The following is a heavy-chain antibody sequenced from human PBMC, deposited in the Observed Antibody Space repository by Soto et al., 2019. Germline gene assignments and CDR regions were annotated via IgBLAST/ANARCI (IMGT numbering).Heavy chain of an antibody. CDR3: ARISVPAHVNFFDP. CDR2: INPISGKT. J-gene: IGHJ5*02. V-gene: IGHV1-8*01. Sequence: GASVKVSCKASGYTFTNYEINWVRQAAGQGLEWMGWINPISGKTAYAQKFQGRVTMTRNTSISTAYMELSTLKSEDTAVYYCARISVPAHVNFFDPWGQGTLVTVSS. CDR1: GYTFTNYE. D-gene: IGHD2-2*01.